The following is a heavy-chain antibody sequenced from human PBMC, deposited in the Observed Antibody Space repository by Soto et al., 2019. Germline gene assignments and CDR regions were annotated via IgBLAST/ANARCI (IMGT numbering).Heavy chain of an antibody. CDR1: GFTVSGKKY. CDR3: ATWHLQEHAYDI. Sequence: DVQLVASGGGLNQRGESLRLSCAAFGFTVSGKKYVAWVRQAPGKGLEWVSALYDLDGTYYADSVKGRFTTSSDSSRTTVYLQMNSLRPDDTAVYSCATWHLQEHAYDIWGQGTMVTVSS. CDR2: LYDLDGT. J-gene: IGHJ3*02. V-gene: IGHV3-53*01. D-gene: IGHD1-1*01.